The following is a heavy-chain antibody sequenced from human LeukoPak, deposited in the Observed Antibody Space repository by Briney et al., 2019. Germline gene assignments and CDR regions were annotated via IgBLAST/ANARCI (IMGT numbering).Heavy chain of an antibody. CDR3: ARLTAVVTFDY. Sequence: GESLKISCQGSGSRFTSNWIGWVRQLPGKGLEWMGVIYPSDSDTRYSPSFQGQVTISADKSISTAYLQWRSLKVSDSAMYYCARLTAVVTFDYWGQGTLVTVSS. CDR2: IYPSDSDT. V-gene: IGHV5-51*01. CDR1: GSRFTSNW. J-gene: IGHJ4*02. D-gene: IGHD4-23*01.